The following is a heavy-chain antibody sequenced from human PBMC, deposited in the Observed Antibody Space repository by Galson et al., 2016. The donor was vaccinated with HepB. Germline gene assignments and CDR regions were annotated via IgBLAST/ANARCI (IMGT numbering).Heavy chain of an antibody. CDR1: GGSITSSGFF. J-gene: IGHJ3*02. CDR2: IYYTGST. Sequence: SETLSLTCTVSGGSITSSGFFWGWIRQPPGKWLEWIGHIYYTGSTYYNPSLEGRLTVSVDTSKNQFSLRLSSVTTADTAVYYCARRFSNKSGYSSGWSAFDMWGQGTMVTVSS. V-gene: IGHV4-39*01. D-gene: IGHD6-19*01. CDR3: ARRFSNKSGYSSGWSAFDM.